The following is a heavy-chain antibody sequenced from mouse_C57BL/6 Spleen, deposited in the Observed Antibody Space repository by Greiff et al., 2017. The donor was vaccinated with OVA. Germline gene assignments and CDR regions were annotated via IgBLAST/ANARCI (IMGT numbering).Heavy chain of an antibody. J-gene: IGHJ1*03. CDR1: GYTFTEYT. CDR3: ARDEDGGYDYGGWYFDV. D-gene: IGHD2-4*01. Sequence: QVQLQQSGAELVKPGASVKLSCKASGYTFTEYTIHWVKQRSGQGLEWIGWFYPGSGSIKYNEKFKDKATLTADKSSSTVYMELSRLTSEDSAVYFCARDEDGGYDYGGWYFDVWGTGTTVTVSS. V-gene: IGHV1-62-2*01. CDR2: FYPGSGSI.